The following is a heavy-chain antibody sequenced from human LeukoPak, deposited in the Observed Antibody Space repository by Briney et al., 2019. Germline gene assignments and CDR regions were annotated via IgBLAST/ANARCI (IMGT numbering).Heavy chain of an antibody. CDR1: GFTFSSYG. D-gene: IGHD2-15*01. J-gene: IGHJ4*02. CDR2: IWYDGSNK. V-gene: IGHV3-33*01. CDR3: AREPGYCSGGSCGTIYFDY. Sequence: GGSLRLSCAASGFTFSSYGMHWVRQAPGKGLEWVAVIWYDGSNKYYADSVKGRFTISRDNSKNTLYLQMNSLRAEDTAVYYCAREPGYCSGGSCGTIYFDYWGQGTLVTVSS.